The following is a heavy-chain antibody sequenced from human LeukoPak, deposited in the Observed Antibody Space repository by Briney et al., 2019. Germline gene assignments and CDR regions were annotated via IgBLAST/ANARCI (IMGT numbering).Heavy chain of an antibody. CDR3: ASYRYLRPIDY. D-gene: IGHD3-16*02. J-gene: IGHJ4*02. CDR1: GASISSSNW. CDR2: VYHSGST. Sequence: PSETLSLTCAVSGASISSSNWWSWVRQPPGKGLEWIGEVYHSGSTNYNPSVQSRVTISVDSSKKQFSLKLTSVTAAGTAVYYCASYRYLRPIDYWGQGTLVTVSS. V-gene: IGHV4-4*02.